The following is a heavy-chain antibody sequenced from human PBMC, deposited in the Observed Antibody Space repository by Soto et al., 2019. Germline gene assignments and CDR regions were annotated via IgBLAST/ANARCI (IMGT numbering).Heavy chain of an antibody. CDR3: AREDSGSYEYLFYYGMDV. V-gene: IGHV3-30-3*01. Sequence: QVQLVESGGGVVQPGRSLRLSCAASGFTFSSYAMHWVRQAPGKGLEWVALISYDGSNKYYADSVKGRFTISRDNSKNTLYLQMNSLRAEDTAVYYCAREDSGSYEYLFYYGMDVWGQGTTVTVSS. D-gene: IGHD1-26*01. CDR1: GFTFSSYA. J-gene: IGHJ6*02. CDR2: ISYDGSNK.